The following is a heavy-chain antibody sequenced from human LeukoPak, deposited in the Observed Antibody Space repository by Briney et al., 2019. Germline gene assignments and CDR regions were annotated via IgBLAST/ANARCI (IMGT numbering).Heavy chain of an antibody. V-gene: IGHV4-59*01. CDR2: IYYSGST. D-gene: IGHD5-24*01. CDR3: ARDHRRRDGYNYYFDY. J-gene: IGHJ4*02. Sequence: SETLSLTCTVSGGSISSYYWSWIRQHPGKGLEWIGYIYYSGSTNYNPSLKSRVTISVDTSKNQFSLKLSSVTAADTAVYYCARDHRRRDGYNYYFDYWGQGTLVTVSS. CDR1: GGSISSYY.